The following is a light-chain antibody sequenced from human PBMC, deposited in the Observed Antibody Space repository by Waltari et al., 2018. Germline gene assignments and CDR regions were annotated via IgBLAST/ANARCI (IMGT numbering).Light chain of an antibody. V-gene: IGKV1-5*03. Sequence: DIQMTQSPSTLSASVGDRVTITCRASDNINNWLAWYQQKPGKAPKLLIYKASNLEPGVPSRFSGSGSGTDFALTISSLQPDDFATYYCQRSDPFSPSFGQGTRVDIK. CDR2: KAS. CDR1: DNINNW. J-gene: IGKJ1*01. CDR3: QRSDPFSPS.